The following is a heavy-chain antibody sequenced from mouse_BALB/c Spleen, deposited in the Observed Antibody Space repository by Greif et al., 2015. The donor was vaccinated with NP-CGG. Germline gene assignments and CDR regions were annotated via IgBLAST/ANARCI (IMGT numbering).Heavy chain of an antibody. CDR1: GYTSTDYE. CDR2: IDPETGGT. Sequence: QVQLQQSGAELVRPGASVTLSCKASGYTSTDYEMHWVKQTPVHGLEWIGAIDPETGGTAYNQKFKGKATLTADKSSSTAYMELRSLTSEDSAAYYCTINYGYVDYWGQGTTLTVSS. CDR3: TINYGYVDY. V-gene: IGHV1-15*01. D-gene: IGHD1-1*01. J-gene: IGHJ2*01.